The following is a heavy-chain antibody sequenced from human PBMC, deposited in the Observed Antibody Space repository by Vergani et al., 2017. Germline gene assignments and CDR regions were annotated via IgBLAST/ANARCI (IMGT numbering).Heavy chain of an antibody. CDR1: RYTFTGPS. Sequence: QVQLVQSGAVVKKPGASLPLSSHPSRYTFTGPSLLFLPLSAPPXHDRIRSFNPGNGNTKYSQKFQGRVTITRDTSASTAYMELSSLRSEDTAVYYCGRDPLEMTTVVTLGYYGMDVWGQGTTVTVSS. J-gene: IGHJ6*02. CDR3: GRDPLEMTTVVTLGYYGMDV. CDR2: FNPGNGNT. V-gene: IGHV1-3*01. D-gene: IGHD4-23*01.